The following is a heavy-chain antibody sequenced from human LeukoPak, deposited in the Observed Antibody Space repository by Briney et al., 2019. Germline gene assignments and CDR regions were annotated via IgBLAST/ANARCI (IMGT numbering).Heavy chain of an antibody. J-gene: IGHJ6*03. CDR2: ISTSGVT. Sequence: SETLSLTCTVSGASVSSGSDFWTWIRQPAGKGLEWIGRISTSGVTNYNPSLESRVTISVDTSKNQFSLKLSSVTAADTAVYYCARSPGKYFRYYYYMDVWGKGTTVTVSS. CDR3: ARSPGKYFRYYYYMDV. CDR1: GASVSSGSDF. D-gene: IGHD2/OR15-2a*01. V-gene: IGHV4-61*02.